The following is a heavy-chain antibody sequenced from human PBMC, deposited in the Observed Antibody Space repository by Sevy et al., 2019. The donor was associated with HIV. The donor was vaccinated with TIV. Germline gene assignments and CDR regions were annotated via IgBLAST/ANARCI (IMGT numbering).Heavy chain of an antibody. CDR2: ISGSGGST. Sequence: GGSLRLSCAASGFTFSSYAMSWVRQAPGKGLEWVSAISGSGGSTYYADSVKGRFTISRDNSKNTLYLQMYSLRAEDTAVYYCAKDGIDIVVVVAATQTARMDVWGQGTTVTVSS. J-gene: IGHJ6*02. D-gene: IGHD2-15*01. CDR1: GFTFSSYA. CDR3: AKDGIDIVVVVAATQTARMDV. V-gene: IGHV3-23*01.